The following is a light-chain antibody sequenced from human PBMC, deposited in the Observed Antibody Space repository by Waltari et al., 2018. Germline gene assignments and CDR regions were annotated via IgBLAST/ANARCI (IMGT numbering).Light chain of an antibody. V-gene: IGKV3-20*01. CDR3: QKYVTLPAT. CDR1: QNVAKY. CDR2: HAS. Sequence: LLTKPPGRVSLSSGEGVTLSCRASQNVAKYLAWYQQRPGQPPRLLIYHASNRAIGIPDRFSGSGSGTDFSLTISRLEPEDFAVYYCQKYVTLPATFGQGTKVEIK. J-gene: IGKJ1*01.